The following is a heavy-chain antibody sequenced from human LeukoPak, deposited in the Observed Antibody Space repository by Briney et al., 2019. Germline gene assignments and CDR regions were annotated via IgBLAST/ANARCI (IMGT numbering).Heavy chain of an antibody. CDR3: ARHGGAAGGH. V-gene: IGHV4-39*01. D-gene: IGHD6-13*01. Sequence: PETLSLTCTVSGGSISSSSYYWGWIRQPPGKGLEWIGSIYYSGSTYYNPSLKSRVTISVDTSKNQLSLKLTSVTAADTAVYYCARHGGAAGGHWGQGTLVTVSS. CDR2: IYYSGST. J-gene: IGHJ4*02. CDR1: GGSISSSSYY.